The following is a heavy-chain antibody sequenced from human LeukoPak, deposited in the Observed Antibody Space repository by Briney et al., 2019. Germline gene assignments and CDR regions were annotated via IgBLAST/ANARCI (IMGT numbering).Heavy chain of an antibody. V-gene: IGHV4-30-2*01. CDR3: ARLNVLRYFDWLLYYFDY. CDR1: GGSISSGGYS. CDR2: IYHSGST. D-gene: IGHD3-9*01. J-gene: IGHJ4*02. Sequence: KSSETLSLTCAVSGGSISSGGYSWSWIRQPPGKGLEWIGYIYHSGSTNYNPSLKSRVTISVDTSKNQFSLKLSSVTAADTAVYYCARLNVLRYFDWLLYYFDYWGQGTLVTVSS.